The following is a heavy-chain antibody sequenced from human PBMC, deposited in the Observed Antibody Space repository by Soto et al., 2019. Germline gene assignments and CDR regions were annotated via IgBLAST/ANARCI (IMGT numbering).Heavy chain of an antibody. CDR3: ARFSNLFGGYDY. CDR1: GYSVSSSDYY. D-gene: IGHD3-10*02. V-gene: IGHV4-39*01. CDR2: MLYSGLT. Sequence: SETLSLTCSVSGYSVSSSDYYWAWIRQPPGKGLEWIGSMLYSGLTYYNPSLKSRVTLSVDTSKNQFSLKLSSVTAADTAVYYCARFSNLFGGYDYWGQGTLVTVSS. J-gene: IGHJ4*02.